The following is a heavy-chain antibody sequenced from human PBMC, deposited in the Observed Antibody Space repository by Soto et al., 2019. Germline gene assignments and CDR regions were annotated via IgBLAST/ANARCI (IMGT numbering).Heavy chain of an antibody. CDR3: SRGDY. J-gene: IGHJ4*02. V-gene: IGHV4-31*03. Sequence: SLTCTVSGESIDTAGYYWTWIRQRPGRGLEWLGFIYHSGATYYSSSMKSRLSISIDRSQNQFSLKVTSVTAADTAVYFCSRGDYWGQGMLVTVSS. CDR1: GESIDTAGYY. CDR2: IYHSGAT.